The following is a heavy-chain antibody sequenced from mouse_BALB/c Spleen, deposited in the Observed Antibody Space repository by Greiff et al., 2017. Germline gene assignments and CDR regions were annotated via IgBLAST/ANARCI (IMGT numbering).Heavy chain of an antibody. Sequence: EVQLQQSGPGLVKPSQSLSLTCTVTGYSITSDYAWNWIRQFPGNKLEWMGYISYSGSTSYNPSLKSRISITRDTSKNQFFLQLNSVTTEDTATYYCARRVVAPYYAMDYWGQGTSVTVSS. CDR1: GYSITSDYA. V-gene: IGHV3-2*02. D-gene: IGHD1-1*01. J-gene: IGHJ4*01. CDR2: ISYSGST. CDR3: ARRVVAPYYAMDY.